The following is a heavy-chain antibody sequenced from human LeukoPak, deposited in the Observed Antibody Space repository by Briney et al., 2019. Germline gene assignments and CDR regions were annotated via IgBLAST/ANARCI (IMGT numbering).Heavy chain of an antibody. J-gene: IGHJ5*02. D-gene: IGHD3-9*01. CDR3: ARPRSYDIVTGQPHNWFDP. Sequence: GASVKVSCKASGYTFTSYAMNWVRQAPGQGLEWMGRIIPIVATSNYAQKFQGRVTITADESTNAVYMELSSLTYEDTGVYYCARPRSYDIVTGQPHNWFDPWGQGTLVIVSA. V-gene: IGHV1-69*13. CDR1: GYTFTSYA. CDR2: IIPIVATS.